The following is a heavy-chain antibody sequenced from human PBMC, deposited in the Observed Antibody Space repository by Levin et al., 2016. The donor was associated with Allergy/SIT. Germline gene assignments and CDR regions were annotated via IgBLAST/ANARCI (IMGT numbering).Heavy chain of an antibody. Sequence: ASVKVSCKASGYTFTSYYMHWVRQAPGQGLEWMGIINPSGGSTSYAQKFQGRVTMTRDTSTSTVYMELSSLRSEDTAVYYCARGVVTTFYYYYGMDVWGQGTTVTVSS. V-gene: IGHV1-46*03. CDR2: INPSGGST. J-gene: IGHJ6*02. CDR3: ARGVVTTFYYYYGMDV. CDR1: GYTFTSYY. D-gene: IGHD4-11*01.